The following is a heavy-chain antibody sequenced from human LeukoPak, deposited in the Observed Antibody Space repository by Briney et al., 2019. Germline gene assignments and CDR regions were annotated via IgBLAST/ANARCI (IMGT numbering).Heavy chain of an antibody. CDR2: INHSGST. J-gene: IGHJ2*01. CDR3: ARGCGIAARPWYFDL. Sequence: SETLSLTCAVYGGSFSGYYWSGIRQPPGKGLEWSGEINHSGSTNYNPSLKSRVTISVDTSKNQFSLKLSSVTAADTAVYYCARGCGIAARPWYFDLWGRGTLVTVSS. D-gene: IGHD6-6*01. V-gene: IGHV4-34*01. CDR1: GGSFSGYY.